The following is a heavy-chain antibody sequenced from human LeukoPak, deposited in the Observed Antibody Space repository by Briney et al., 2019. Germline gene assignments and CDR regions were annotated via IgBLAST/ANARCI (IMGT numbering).Heavy chain of an antibody. V-gene: IGHV1-18*01. Sequence: GASVKVSCKASGYTFTSYGISWVRQAPGQGLEWMGWISAYNGNTNYAQKLQGRVTMTTDTSTSTAYMELRSLRSDDTAVYYCARDPLRIVVVVAATNYYGMDVWGQGTTVTVSS. CDR1: GYTFTSYG. D-gene: IGHD2-15*01. J-gene: IGHJ6*02. CDR3: ARDPLRIVVVVAATNYYGMDV. CDR2: ISAYNGNT.